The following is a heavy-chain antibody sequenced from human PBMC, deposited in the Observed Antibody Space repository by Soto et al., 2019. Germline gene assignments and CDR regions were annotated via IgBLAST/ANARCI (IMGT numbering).Heavy chain of an antibody. V-gene: IGHV4-39*01. CDR3: ASRTSNWFDT. CDR1: GASVSSSRYY. CDR2: IYYSGNT. Sequence: QLQLQESGPGLVKPSETLSLTCTVSGASVSSSRYYWGWLRQSPGKGLEWIGSIYYSGNTYYVPSLQSRVTISVDTSRNQFSLNLSPVTAADTAIYYCASRTSNWFDTWGQGTLVIVSS. J-gene: IGHJ5*02.